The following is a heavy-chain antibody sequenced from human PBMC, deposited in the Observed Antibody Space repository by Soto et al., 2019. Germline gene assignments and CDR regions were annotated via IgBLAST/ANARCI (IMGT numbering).Heavy chain of an antibody. CDR1: GFTFSSYA. CDR3: AKTPYTYYYDSSGYYVHDFDI. J-gene: IGHJ3*02. Sequence: GGSLRLSCAASGFTFSSYAMSWVRQAPGKGLEWVSAISGSGGSTYYADSVKGRFTISRDNSKNTLYLQMNSLRAEDTAVYYCAKTPYTYYYDSSGYYVHDFDIWGQGTMVTV. V-gene: IGHV3-23*01. D-gene: IGHD3-22*01. CDR2: ISGSGGST.